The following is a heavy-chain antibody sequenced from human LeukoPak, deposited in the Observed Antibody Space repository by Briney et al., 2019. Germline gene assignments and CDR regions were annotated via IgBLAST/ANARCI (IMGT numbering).Heavy chain of an antibody. V-gene: IGHV4-59*01. CDR3: ARDLYSSGGYYYYGMDV. CDR2: LYYSEST. J-gene: IGHJ6*02. Sequence: SETLSLTCTVSGGSISGYYWSWIRQPPGKGLEWIGNLYYSESTNYNPSLKSRVTISVDTSKNQFSLKLSSVTAADTAVYYCARDLYSSGGYYYYGMDVWGQGTTVTVSS. D-gene: IGHD6-25*01. CDR1: GGSISGYY.